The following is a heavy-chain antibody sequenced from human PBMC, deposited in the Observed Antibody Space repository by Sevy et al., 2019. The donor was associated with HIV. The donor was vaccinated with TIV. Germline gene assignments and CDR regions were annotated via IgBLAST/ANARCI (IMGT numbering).Heavy chain of an antibody. CDR1: GYSFTTYA. CDR2: ISPFHGNT. Sequence: ASVKVSCKASGYSFTTYAITWVRQAPGQGLEWMGWISPFHGNTNYAQKLQGRVSMTTDTSTSTAYRELTSLRSDDTAVYYCARVFGGRLYNGRFDPWGQGTLVTVSS. D-gene: IGHD3-16*01. J-gene: IGHJ5*02. CDR3: ARVFGGRLYNGRFDP. V-gene: IGHV1-18*01.